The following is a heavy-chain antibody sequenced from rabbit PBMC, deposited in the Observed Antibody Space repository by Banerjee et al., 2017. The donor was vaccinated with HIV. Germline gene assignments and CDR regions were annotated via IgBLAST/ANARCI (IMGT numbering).Heavy chain of an antibody. CDR1: GFSFSSNA. CDR3: ARQDDDYGDWGL. J-gene: IGHJ4*01. V-gene: IGHV1S40*01. Sequence: QSLEESGGDLVKPGASLTLTCTASGFSFSSNAINWVRQAPGKGLEWIACIYTGSSGSTYYASWAKGRFTISKTSSTTVTLQMTSLTAADTATYFCARQDDDYGDWGLWGPGTLVTV. D-gene: IGHD2-1*01. CDR2: IYTGSSGST.